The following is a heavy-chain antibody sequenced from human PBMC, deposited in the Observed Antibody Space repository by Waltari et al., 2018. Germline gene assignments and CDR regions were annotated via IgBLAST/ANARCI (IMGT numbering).Heavy chain of an antibody. Sequence: QVQLQESGPGLVKPSETLSLTCTVSGGSISSYYWSWIRQPPGKGLEWIGYIYYSGSTNYNPTLKSRGTISVDTSKNQFSLKLSSVTAADTAVYYCARDPVQGAFDIWGQGTMVTVSS. CDR3: ARDPVQGAFDI. CDR1: GGSISSYY. D-gene: IGHD6-6*01. J-gene: IGHJ3*02. V-gene: IGHV4-59*01. CDR2: IYYSGST.